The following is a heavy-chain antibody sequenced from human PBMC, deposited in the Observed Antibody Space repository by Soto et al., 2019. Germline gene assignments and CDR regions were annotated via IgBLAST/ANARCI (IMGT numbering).Heavy chain of an antibody. J-gene: IGHJ4*02. D-gene: IGHD3-22*01. Sequence: XGSLRLSCAASGFTFSSYWMHWVRQSPGKGLVWVSQIDSDGRSTTYADTVKGRFTVSRDNAKNKLFLQMNSLRAEDTAVYYCVRDYDSSGFYSGHWGQGTLVTVSS. CDR1: GFTFSSYW. CDR2: IDSDGRST. CDR3: VRDYDSSGFYSGH. V-gene: IGHV3-74*03.